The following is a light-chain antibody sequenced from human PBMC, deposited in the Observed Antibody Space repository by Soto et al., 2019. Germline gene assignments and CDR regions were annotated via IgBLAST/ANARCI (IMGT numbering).Light chain of an antibody. CDR1: SSDVGSYNL. CDR2: EGT. Sequence: YALTPPTSLSGSTGQSITISCTGTSSDVGSYNLVSWYQHHPGKAPKFMIYEGTKRPSGVSSRFSGSKSGNTASLTISGLQAEDEAYYYCCSYAGGSTYVFGTGTKVTVL. CDR3: CSYAGGSTYV. V-gene: IGLV2-23*01. J-gene: IGLJ1*01.